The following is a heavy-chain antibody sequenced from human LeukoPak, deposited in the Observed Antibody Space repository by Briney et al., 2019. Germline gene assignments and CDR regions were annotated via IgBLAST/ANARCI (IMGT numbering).Heavy chain of an antibody. V-gene: IGHV3-64*01. CDR1: GFTFSSYA. CDR3: ARAAHCSSTSCYGGFGDY. CDR2: ISSNGGST. J-gene: IGHJ4*02. D-gene: IGHD2-2*01. Sequence: GGSLRLSCAASGFTFSSYAMHWVRQAPGKGLEYVSAISSNGGSTYYANSVKGRFTISRDNSKNTLYLQMGSPRAEDMAVYYCARAAHCSSTSCYGGFGDYWGQGTLVTVSS.